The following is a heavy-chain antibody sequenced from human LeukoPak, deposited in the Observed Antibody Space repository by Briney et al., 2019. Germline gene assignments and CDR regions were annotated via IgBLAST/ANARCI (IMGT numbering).Heavy chain of an antibody. CDR3: ARDYGDSDFDY. CDR1: GFTVNSYF. D-gene: IGHD4-17*01. CDR2: LYIGGFE. Sequence: GGSLRPSCAASGFTVNSYFMSWVRQAPGKGLECVSLLYIGGFEYHADSVKGRFTVSRDNAKNTLYLQMNSLRAEDTAVYYCARDYGDSDFDYWGQGTLVTVSS. V-gene: IGHV3-66*01. J-gene: IGHJ4*02.